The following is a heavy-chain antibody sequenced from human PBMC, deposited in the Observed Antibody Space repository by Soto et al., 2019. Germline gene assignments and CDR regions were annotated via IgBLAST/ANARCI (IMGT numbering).Heavy chain of an antibody. V-gene: IGHV4-30-4*01. CDR3: AREPYYYDSNGYYRDY. D-gene: IGHD3-22*01. CDR2: IYYSGST. J-gene: IGHJ4*02. CDR1: GGSISSGDYY. Sequence: QVQLQESGPGLVKPSQTLSLTCTVSGGSISSGDYYWCWIRQPPEKGLEWIGYIYYSGSTYYNPSLKSRVTISVDTSKNQFSLKLSSVTAADTAVYYCAREPYYYDSNGYYRDYWGQGTLVTVSS.